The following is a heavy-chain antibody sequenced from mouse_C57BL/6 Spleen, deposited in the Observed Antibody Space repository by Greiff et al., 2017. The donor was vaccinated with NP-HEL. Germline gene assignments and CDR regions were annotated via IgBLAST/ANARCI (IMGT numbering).Heavy chain of an antibody. J-gene: IGHJ2*01. CDR1: GYTFTSYW. CDR2: IDPSDSYT. Sequence: VQLQQSGAELVMPGASVKLSCKASGYTFTSYWMHWVKQRPGQGLEWIGEIDPSDSYTNYNQKFKGKSTLTVDKSSSTAYMQLSILTSEDSAVYYCARSGYDGSLYWGQGTTLTVSS. D-gene: IGHD2-2*01. CDR3: ARSGYDGSLY. V-gene: IGHV1-69*01.